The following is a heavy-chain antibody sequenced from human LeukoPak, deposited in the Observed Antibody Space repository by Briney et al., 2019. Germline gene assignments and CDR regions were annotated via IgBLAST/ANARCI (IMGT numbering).Heavy chain of an antibody. J-gene: IGHJ4*02. CDR2: ISSSGSTI. Sequence: GGYLRLSCAASGFTFSDYYMSWIRQAPGKGLEWVSYISSSGSTIYYADSVKGRFTISRDNAKNSLYLQMNSLRAEDTAVYYCARVRLHYYDSSGYPGYFDYWGQGTLVTVSS. CDR3: ARVRLHYYDSSGYPGYFDY. D-gene: IGHD3-22*01. V-gene: IGHV3-11*01. CDR1: GFTFSDYY.